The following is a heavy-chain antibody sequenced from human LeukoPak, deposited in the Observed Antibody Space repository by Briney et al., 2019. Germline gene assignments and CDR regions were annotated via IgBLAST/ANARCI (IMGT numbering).Heavy chain of an antibody. V-gene: IGHV1-3*01. CDR2: INAGNGNT. CDR1: GYTFTSYA. CDR3: ARSEGIQLWKGYFDY. D-gene: IGHD5-18*01. Sequence: ASVKVPCKASGYTFTSYAMHWARQAPGQRLEWMGWINAGNGNTKYSQKFQGRVTITRDTSASTAYMELSSLRSEDTAVYYCARSEGIQLWKGYFDYWGQGTLVTVSS. J-gene: IGHJ4*02.